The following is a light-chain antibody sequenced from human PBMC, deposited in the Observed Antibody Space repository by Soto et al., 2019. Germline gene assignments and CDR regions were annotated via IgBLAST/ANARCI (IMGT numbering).Light chain of an antibody. V-gene: IGKV1-5*03. Sequence: IQMTQYPSTLSGSVGDIVTITCGSIQTISSWLAWYQQKPGKAPKLLIYKASTLKSGVPSRFSGSGSGTEFTLTISSLQPDDFETYYCQHYNSYSEAFGQGTKVDIK. CDR1: QTISSW. CDR2: KAS. CDR3: QHYNSYSEA. J-gene: IGKJ1*01.